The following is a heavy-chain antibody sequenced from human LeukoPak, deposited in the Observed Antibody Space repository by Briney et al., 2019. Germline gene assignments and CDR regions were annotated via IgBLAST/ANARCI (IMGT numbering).Heavy chain of an antibody. V-gene: IGHV3-23*01. Sequence: GGSLRPSCTTSEFTFRKYGMSWVRQAPGKGLEWVSTISDSGDSTYYADSVKGRFTVSRDNSKNTLYLHMNSLGAEDTAVYYCAKPDYYGWGTYDYWGQGILVTVSS. CDR2: ISDSGDST. CDR3: AKPDYYGWGTYDY. J-gene: IGHJ4*02. D-gene: IGHD3-10*01. CDR1: EFTFRKYG.